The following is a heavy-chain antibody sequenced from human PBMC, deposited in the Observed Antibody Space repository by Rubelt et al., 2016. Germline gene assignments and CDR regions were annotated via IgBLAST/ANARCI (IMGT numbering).Heavy chain of an antibody. D-gene: IGHD2-15*01. V-gene: IGHV3-21*02. CDR1: GFTFSDYS. CDR3: ARQLGYCSDGSCYFDY. Sequence: EVQLVESGGGLVQPGGSLRLSCAASGFTFSDYSMIWVRQAPGKGLEWVSSISATSSYIFYADSMRGRFTISRDNSKNTLYLQMDSLRADETATDTCARQLGYCSDGSCYFDYWGQGTLVTVSS. J-gene: IGHJ4*02. CDR2: ISATSSYI.